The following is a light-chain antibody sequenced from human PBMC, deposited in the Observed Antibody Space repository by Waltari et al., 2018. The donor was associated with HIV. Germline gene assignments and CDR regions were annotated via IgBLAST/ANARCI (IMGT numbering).Light chain of an antibody. CDR2: RNN. CDR1: SSNIGSNC. J-gene: IGLJ2*01. CDR3: ATWNDSL. Sequence: QSMLTQPPSASGTPGQRVTISCSGSSSNIGSNCVYWNHHLPGTAPKLLVYRNNQRPSGVPDRLSGSKSGTSASLAISGLRSEDEADYYCATWNDSLVGGGTKLTVL. V-gene: IGLV1-47*01.